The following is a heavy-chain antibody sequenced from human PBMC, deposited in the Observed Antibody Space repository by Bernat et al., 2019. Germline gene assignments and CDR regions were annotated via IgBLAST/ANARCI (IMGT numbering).Heavy chain of an antibody. D-gene: IGHD4-17*01. Sequence: QVQLVESGGGVVQPGRSLRLSCAASGFTFSSYGMHWVRQAPGKGLEWVAVILYDGSNKYYADSVKGRFTISRDNSKNTLYLQMNSLRAEDTAVYYCARDAYGDFAFDYWGQGTLVTVSS. V-gene: IGHV3-33*01. J-gene: IGHJ4*02. CDR2: ILYDGSNK. CDR1: GFTFSSYG. CDR3: ARDAYGDFAFDY.